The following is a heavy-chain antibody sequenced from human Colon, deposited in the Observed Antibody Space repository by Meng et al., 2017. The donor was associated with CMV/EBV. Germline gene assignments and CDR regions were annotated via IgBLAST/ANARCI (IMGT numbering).Heavy chain of an antibody. J-gene: IGHJ5*02. V-gene: IGHV3-74*01. Sequence: GESLKISCVASGFTFNKYWMHWVRQPPGGGLVWLSRIDNEGSGAVYADSVRGRFTVSRDNARNTVYLQMNNLRDEDTAVYYCARDTPHNAFEHWGHG. CDR1: GFTFNKYW. CDR3: ARDTPHNAFEH. D-gene: IGHD2-15*01. CDR2: IDNEGSGA.